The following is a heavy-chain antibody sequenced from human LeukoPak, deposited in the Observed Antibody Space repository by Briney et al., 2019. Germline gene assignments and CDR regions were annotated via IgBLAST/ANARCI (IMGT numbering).Heavy chain of an antibody. CDR2: ISWNSGSI. Sequence: PGGSLRLSCAASGFTFDDYAMHWVRQAPGKGLEWVSGISWNSGSIGYAASVKGRFTISRDNAKNSLYLQMNSLRVEDTAVYYCASVLWFGGIFFDYWGQGTLVTVSS. J-gene: IGHJ4*02. D-gene: IGHD3-10*01. CDR3: ASVLWFGGIFFDY. V-gene: IGHV3-9*01. CDR1: GFTFDDYA.